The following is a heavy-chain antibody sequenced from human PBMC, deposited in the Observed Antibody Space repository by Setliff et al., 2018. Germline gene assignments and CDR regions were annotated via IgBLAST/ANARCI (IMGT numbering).Heavy chain of an antibody. V-gene: IGHV1-69*05. CDR3: ARATYYYDSSGYFLDAFDI. D-gene: IGHD3-22*01. J-gene: IGHJ3*02. CDR2: IIPIFGTA. CDR1: GGTFSSYA. Sequence: SVKVSCKASGGTFSSYAISWVRQAPGQGLEWMGGIIPIFGTANYAQKFQGRVTITTDESTSTAYMELSRLRSEDTAVYYCARATYYYDSSGYFLDAFDIWGQGTMVTVSS.